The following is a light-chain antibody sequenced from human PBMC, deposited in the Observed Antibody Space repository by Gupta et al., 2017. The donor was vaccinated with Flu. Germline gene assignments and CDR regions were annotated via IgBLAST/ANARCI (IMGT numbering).Light chain of an antibody. CDR3: QQYNSYSWT. CDR2: KAS. V-gene: IGKV1-5*03. CDR1: QSISSW. J-gene: IGKJ1*01. Sequence: DIQMTQSPSTLSASVGDRVTITCRASQSISSWLAWYQQKPGKAPKLLIYKASSLESGVPLRFSGSGSGTEFTLTSSSLQPDDCATYYCQQYNSYSWTFGQGTKVEIK.